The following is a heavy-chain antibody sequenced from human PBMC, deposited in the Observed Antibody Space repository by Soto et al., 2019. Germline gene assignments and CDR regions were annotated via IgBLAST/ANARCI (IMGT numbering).Heavy chain of an antibody. D-gene: IGHD3-16*02. J-gene: IGHJ6*02. CDR2: IIPIFGTA. CDR1: GGTFSSYA. Sequence: QVQLVQSGAEVKKPGSSVKVSCKASGGTFSSYAISWVRQAPGQGLVWIGGIIPIFGTANYAQKFQGRVTITADESTSTAYMELSSLRYEDTAVYYCARGLLRLGELSFTYYYYGMDVWGQGTTVTVSS. CDR3: ARGLLRLGELSFTYYYYGMDV. V-gene: IGHV1-69*12.